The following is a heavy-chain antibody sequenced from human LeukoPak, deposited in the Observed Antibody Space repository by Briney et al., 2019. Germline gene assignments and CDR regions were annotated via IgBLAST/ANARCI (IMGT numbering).Heavy chain of an antibody. Sequence: GGSLRLSCAASGFTFSGYWMSWVRQTPEKGLEWVANIKQDGYEKYYVDSVKGRFTISRDNAKNSLYLQMNSLRAEDTAVYYCARDRHGSYRNWGQGTLVTVSS. D-gene: IGHD1-26*01. V-gene: IGHV3-7*01. CDR2: IKQDGYEK. J-gene: IGHJ4*02. CDR3: ARDRHGSYRN. CDR1: GFTFSGYW.